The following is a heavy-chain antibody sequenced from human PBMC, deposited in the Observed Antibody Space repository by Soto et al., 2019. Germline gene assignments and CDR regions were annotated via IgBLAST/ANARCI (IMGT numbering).Heavy chain of an antibody. CDR3: ARAPGSSWYGGLFAY. J-gene: IGHJ4*02. V-gene: IGHV4-31*03. Sequence: SETLSLTCTVSGGSISSGGYYWSWIRQHPGKGLEWIGYIYYSGSTYYNPSLKSRVTISVDTSKNQFSLKLSSVTAADTAVYYCARAPGSSWYGGLFAYSGQGTLVPLSS. D-gene: IGHD6-13*01. CDR1: GGSISSGGYY. CDR2: IYYSGST.